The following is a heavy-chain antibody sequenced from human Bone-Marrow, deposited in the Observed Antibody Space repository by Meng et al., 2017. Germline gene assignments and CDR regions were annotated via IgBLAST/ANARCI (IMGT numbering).Heavy chain of an antibody. J-gene: IGHJ4*02. D-gene: IGHD6-13*01. V-gene: IGHV4-4*02. CDR3: ARLGPPIAAGDPFDY. Sequence: QVQLQESGPGLVKPSWTLSLTCAVASVSISSTNWWGWVRQPPGKGLEWIGEIHQDGYTNYSPSLKSRVTISVDKSRNQFSLKLNSVTAADTAVYYCARLGPPIAAGDPFDYWGQGTLVTVSS. CDR2: IHQDGYT. CDR1: SVSISSTNW.